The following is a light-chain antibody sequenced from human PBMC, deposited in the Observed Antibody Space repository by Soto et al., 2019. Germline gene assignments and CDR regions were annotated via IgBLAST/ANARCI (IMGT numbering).Light chain of an antibody. Sequence: EIVLTQPPGTLSLSPGERATLSCRASQSVSSDYLAWYQQRPGQAPRLLIYGASSRATGIPDRFSGSGSGTDFTLIISKLEPEDFAVYYCQQYGGLPRTFGQGTKVDI. CDR3: QQYGGLPRT. CDR1: QSVSSDY. CDR2: GAS. V-gene: IGKV3-20*01. J-gene: IGKJ1*01.